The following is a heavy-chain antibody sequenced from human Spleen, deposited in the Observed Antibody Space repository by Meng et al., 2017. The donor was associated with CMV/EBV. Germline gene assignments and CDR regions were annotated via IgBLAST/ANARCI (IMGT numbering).Heavy chain of an antibody. CDR1: GFTFSNAW. V-gene: IGHV3-11*01. Sequence: GESLKISCAASGFTFSNAWMTWVRQAPGKGLEWVSYISSSGTAIYYADSVNGRFTISRDNAKSSLYLQMTSLRAEDTAVYYCARSPPLGDLPLDYWGQGTLVTVSS. D-gene: IGHD3-16*01. CDR2: ISSSGTAI. CDR3: ARSPPLGDLPLDY. J-gene: IGHJ4*02.